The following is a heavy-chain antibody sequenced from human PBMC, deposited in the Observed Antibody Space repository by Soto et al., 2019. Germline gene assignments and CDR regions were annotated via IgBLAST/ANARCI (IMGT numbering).Heavy chain of an antibody. CDR1: GFTFSSYS. CDR3: ARAEYYDLDAFDI. J-gene: IGHJ3*02. Sequence: PGGSLRLSCAASGFTFSSYSMNWVRPAPGKGLEWVSSISSSSSYIYYADSVKGRFTISRDNAKNSLYLQMNSLRAEDTAVYYCARAEYYDLDAFDIWGQGTMVTVSS. CDR2: ISSSSSYI. D-gene: IGHD3-3*01. V-gene: IGHV3-21*04.